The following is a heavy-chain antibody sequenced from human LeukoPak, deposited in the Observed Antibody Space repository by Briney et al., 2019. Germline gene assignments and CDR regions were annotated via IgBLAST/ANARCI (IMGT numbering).Heavy chain of an antibody. J-gene: IGHJ4*02. CDR1: GGSFSGYY. V-gene: IGHV4-34*01. CDR2: INHSGST. CDR3: AREGITMIVEEVGFDY. D-gene: IGHD3-22*01. Sequence: PSETLSLTCAVYGGSFSGYYWSWIRQPPGKGLEWIGEINHSGSTNYNPSLKSRVTISVDTSKNQFSLKLSSVTAADTAVYYCAREGITMIVEEVGFDYWGQGTLVTVSS.